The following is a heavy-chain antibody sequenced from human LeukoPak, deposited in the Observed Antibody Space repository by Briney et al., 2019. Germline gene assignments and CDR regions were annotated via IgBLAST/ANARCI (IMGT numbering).Heavy chain of an antibody. D-gene: IGHD3-10*01. V-gene: IGHV3-23*01. CDR3: AKVSLPSLWFGELNDY. J-gene: IGHJ4*02. CDR1: GFTFSSYA. Sequence: PGGSLRLSCAASGFTFSSYAMSWVRQPPGQGLEWVSSISGSDSSIYYADSVKGRFTISRDNSKNTLYLQMSSLRAEDTAVYFCAKVSLPSLWFGELNDYWGQGTLVTVSS. CDR2: ISGSDSSI.